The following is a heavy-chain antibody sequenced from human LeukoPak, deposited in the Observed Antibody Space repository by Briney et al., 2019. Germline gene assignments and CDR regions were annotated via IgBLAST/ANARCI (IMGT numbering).Heavy chain of an antibody. D-gene: IGHD2-2*01. CDR3: AKSTSPLYYYYGMDV. CDR1: GFTFSNYA. CDR2: ISGSGGST. Sequence: GGSLRLSCAASGFTFSNYAMSWVRQAPGKGLEWVSTISGSGGSTYYADSVKGRFTISRDNSKNTLYLQLNSLRAEDTAVYYCAKSTSPLYYYYGMDVWGQGATVTVSS. J-gene: IGHJ6*02. V-gene: IGHV3-23*01.